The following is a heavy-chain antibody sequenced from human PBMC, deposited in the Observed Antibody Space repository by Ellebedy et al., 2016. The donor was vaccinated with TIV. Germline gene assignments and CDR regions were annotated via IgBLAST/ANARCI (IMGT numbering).Heavy chain of an antibody. Sequence: GESLKISCAASGFTFSEYDMDWVRQAPGKGLEWVGRAQHKGNNYDTKYAAYVKVRFTISRDDSRNSMYLQMNSLQTEDTAVYFCARDYWGSYEFWGQGTLVTVSS. J-gene: IGHJ4*02. D-gene: IGHD3-16*01. CDR3: ARDYWGSYEF. CDR2: AQHKGNNYDT. CDR1: GFTFSEYD. V-gene: IGHV3-72*01.